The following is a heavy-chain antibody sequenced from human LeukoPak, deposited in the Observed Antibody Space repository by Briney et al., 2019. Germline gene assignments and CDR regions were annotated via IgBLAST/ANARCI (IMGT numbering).Heavy chain of an antibody. CDR1: GFTFSSYW. CDR3: ARGKAGVGTNWYSDL. D-gene: IGHD3-10*01. V-gene: IGHV3-74*03. Sequence: PGGSLRLSCAASGFTFSSYWMHWVRQAPGKGLVWVSHINRDGSSTTYADSVKGRFTISRDNAKNTLYLQMNSLRGEDTAVYYCARGKAGVGTNWYSDLWGRGTLVTVSS. CDR2: INRDGSST. J-gene: IGHJ2*01.